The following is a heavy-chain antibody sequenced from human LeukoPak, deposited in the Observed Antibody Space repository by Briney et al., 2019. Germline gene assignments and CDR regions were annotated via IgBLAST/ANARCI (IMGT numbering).Heavy chain of an antibody. J-gene: IGHJ4*02. CDR2: INPTGSGK. Sequence: GGSLRLSCAVSGSTFSSYWMIWVRQAPGKGLEWVANINPTGSGKYYVDSVKGRFTISRDNAKNSLYLEMNSLRVEDTAVYYCGRGDPDYWGQGALVTVSS. CDR1: GSTFSSYW. V-gene: IGHV3-7*01. CDR3: GRGDPDY.